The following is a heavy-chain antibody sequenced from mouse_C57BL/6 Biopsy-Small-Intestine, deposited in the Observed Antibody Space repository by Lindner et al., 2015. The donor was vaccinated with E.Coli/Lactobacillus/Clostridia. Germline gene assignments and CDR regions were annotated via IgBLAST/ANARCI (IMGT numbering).Heavy chain of an antibody. J-gene: IGHJ4*01. CDR3: ARKPSPDAVFLSH. V-gene: IGHV14-2*02. CDR2: TNPKNGGR. CDR1: GYTFSDFY. Sequence: SVKVSCKASGYTFSDFYIHWLRQAPGQGLEWLGWTNPKNGGRKIAQKFQGRVTMNRDSSVTTFYMQITSLRSDDTAVFYCARKPSPDAVFLSHWGHGTLVTVSS. D-gene: IGHD6-1*01.